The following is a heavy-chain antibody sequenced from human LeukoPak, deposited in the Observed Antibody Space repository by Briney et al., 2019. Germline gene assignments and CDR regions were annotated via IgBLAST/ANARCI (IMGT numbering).Heavy chain of an antibody. CDR2: INHSGST. J-gene: IGHJ4*02. CDR1: GYSISSGYY. V-gene: IGHV4-38-2*01. CDR3: ARGEALGYCSGGSCYDFDY. D-gene: IGHD2-15*01. Sequence: PSETLSLTCAVSGYSISSGYYWGWIRQPPGKGLEWIGEINHSGSTNYNPSLKSRVTISVDTSKNQFSLKLSSVTAADTAVYYCARGEALGYCSGGSCYDFDYWGQGTLVTVSS.